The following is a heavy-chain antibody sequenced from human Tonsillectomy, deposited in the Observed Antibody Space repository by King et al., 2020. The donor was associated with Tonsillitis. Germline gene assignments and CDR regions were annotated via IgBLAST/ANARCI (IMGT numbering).Heavy chain of an antibody. D-gene: IGHD6-19*01. CDR2: INSDGSST. CDR3: AKWLVRERVFDY. CDR1: GFTFRSYW. V-gene: IGHV3-74*01. J-gene: IGHJ4*02. Sequence: VQLVESGGGLVQPGGSLRLSCAASGFTFRSYWMHWVRQATGKGLVWISRINSDGSSTSYADAVKGRFTISRDNAKNTLYLQMNSLRDEDTAVYYCAKWLVRERVFDYWGQGTLVTVSS.